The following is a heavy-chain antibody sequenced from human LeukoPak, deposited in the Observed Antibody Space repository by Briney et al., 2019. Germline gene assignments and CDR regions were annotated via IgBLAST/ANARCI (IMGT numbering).Heavy chain of an antibody. J-gene: IGHJ6*02. V-gene: IGHV4-59*01. CDR3: ARVGRPVRPYCSGGSCSATPPFYYYYGMDV. D-gene: IGHD2-15*01. CDR1: GGSISSYY. CDR2: IYDSGST. Sequence: SETLSLTCTVSGGSISSYYWSWIRQPPGKGLEWIGYIYDSGSTNYNPSLKRRVTISVHTSKNQFSLKLSSVTAADTAVYYYARVGRPVRPYCSGGSCSATPPFYYYYGMDVWGQGTTVTVSS.